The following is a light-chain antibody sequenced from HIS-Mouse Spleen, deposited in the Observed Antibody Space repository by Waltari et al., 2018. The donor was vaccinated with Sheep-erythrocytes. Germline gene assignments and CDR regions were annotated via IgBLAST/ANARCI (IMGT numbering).Light chain of an antibody. Sequence: QSALTQPASVSGSPGQSITISCPGTSRDVGSDNLFSWYQQHPGKAPKLMIYEGSKRPSGVSNRFSGSKSGNTASLTISGLQAEDEADYYCCSYAGSSTPWVFGGGTKLTVL. CDR3: CSYAGSSTPWV. CDR2: EGS. J-gene: IGLJ3*02. CDR1: SRDVGSDNL. V-gene: IGLV2-23*01.